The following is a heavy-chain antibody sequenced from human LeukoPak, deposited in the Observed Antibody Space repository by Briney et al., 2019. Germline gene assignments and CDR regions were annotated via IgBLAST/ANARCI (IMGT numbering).Heavy chain of an antibody. D-gene: IGHD5-18*01. J-gene: IGHJ4*02. Sequence: GRSLRLSCAASGFTFSSYAMHWVRQAPGKGLEWAAVISYDGSNKFYADSVKGRFTISRDNSKNTLFLQMNSLRAEDTAVYYCARDRSQRAYSYGPDGEWGQGILVTVSS. CDR3: ARDRSQRAYSYGPDGE. CDR2: ISYDGSNK. CDR1: GFTFSSYA. V-gene: IGHV3-30*01.